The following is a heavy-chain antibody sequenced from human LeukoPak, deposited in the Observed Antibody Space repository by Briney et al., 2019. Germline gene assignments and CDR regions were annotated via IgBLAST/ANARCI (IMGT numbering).Heavy chain of an antibody. CDR2: IHHSGST. V-gene: IGHV4-38-2*02. CDR3: ARDRPGGSSLDY. D-gene: IGHD6-13*01. CDR1: GYSISSGYY. J-gene: IGHJ4*02. Sequence: SETLSLTCIVSGYSISSGYYWGWIRQPPGKGLEWIGNIHHSGSTYYNPSLKSRVTISVGTSKNQLSLKLSSVTAADTAVYYCARDRPGGSSLDYWGQGTLVTVSS.